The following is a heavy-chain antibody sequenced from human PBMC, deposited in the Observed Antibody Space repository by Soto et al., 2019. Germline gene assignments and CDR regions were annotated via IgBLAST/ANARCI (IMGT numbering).Heavy chain of an antibody. D-gene: IGHD3-10*01. CDR3: ARAVPGFYGMDV. CDR2: ISYSGNT. J-gene: IGHJ6*02. CDR1: GGSVSSGSYY. Sequence: SETLSLTCTVSGGSVSSGSYYWSWIRQHPGKGLEWIGYISYSGNTYYNPSLRSRVTISIDMSKSHFSLNLNSVTAADTAVYHCARAVPGFYGMDVWGQGTTVTVSS. V-gene: IGHV4-31*03.